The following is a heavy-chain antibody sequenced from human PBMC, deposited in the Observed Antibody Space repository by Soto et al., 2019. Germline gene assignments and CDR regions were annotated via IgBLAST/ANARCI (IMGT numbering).Heavy chain of an antibody. V-gene: IGHV1-2*02. CDR2: INPNTSAT. CDR3: ARVVMTTVPASYYYGMDV. D-gene: IGHD4-4*01. J-gene: IGHJ6*02. Sequence: ASVKVSCKASGYMFTGYFIQWLRQAPGQGLEWMGWINPNTSATNYAQKFQGRVTITADESTSTAYMELTSLRSEDTAVYYCARVVMTTVPASYYYGMDVWGQGTTVTGSS. CDR1: GYMFTGYF.